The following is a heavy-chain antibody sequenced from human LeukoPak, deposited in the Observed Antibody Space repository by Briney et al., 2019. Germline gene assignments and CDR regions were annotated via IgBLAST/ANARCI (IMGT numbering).Heavy chain of an antibody. V-gene: IGHV3-7*01. CDR2: IKEDGSEK. J-gene: IGHJ4*02. CDR3: ASGRQLGY. CDR1: GFTFSNYW. Sequence: QSGGPLSLSCAASGFTFSNYWMSWVRQAPGKGLEWVANIKEDGSEKYYVDSVKGRFTISRDNARNSLYLQMNSLRAEDTAVYYCASGRQLGYWGQGTLVTVSS. D-gene: IGHD6-13*01.